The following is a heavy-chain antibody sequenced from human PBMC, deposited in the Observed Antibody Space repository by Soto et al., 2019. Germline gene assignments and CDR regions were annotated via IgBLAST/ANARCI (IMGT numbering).Heavy chain of an antibody. CDR1: GFTFSNYS. CDR2: ISSSSSYI. V-gene: IGHV3-21*01. D-gene: IGHD6-6*01. Sequence: EVQLVESGGGLVKPGGSLRLSCAVSGFTFSNYSMNWVRQAPGKGLEWVSIISSSSSYIYYADSVKGRFSISRDNAKNSRYLQMNSLRAEDTAVYYCARDNSELYSTSPDYYYYGMDVWGKGTTVTVSS. CDR3: ARDNSELYSTSPDYYYYGMDV. J-gene: IGHJ6*04.